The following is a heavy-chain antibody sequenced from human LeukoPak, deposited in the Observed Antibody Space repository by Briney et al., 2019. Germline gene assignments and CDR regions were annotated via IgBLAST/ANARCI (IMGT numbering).Heavy chain of an antibody. D-gene: IGHD4-17*01. CDR1: GYSFTSYW. J-gene: IGHJ4*02. Sequence: GSLNISCQGSGYSFTSYWIAWVRQLPGKGLEGMGIIYPGDSDTRYSPSFQGQVSISADTASNPAYLQWNSLKASDTALYYCARPSGAAVTTNSFAYWGQRTLVTVSS. CDR2: IYPGDSDT. CDR3: ARPSGAAVTTNSFAY. V-gene: IGHV5-51*01.